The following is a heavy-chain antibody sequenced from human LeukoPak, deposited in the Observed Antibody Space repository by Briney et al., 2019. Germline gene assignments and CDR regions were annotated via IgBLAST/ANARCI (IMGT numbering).Heavy chain of an antibody. CDR1: GGTFSSYA. CDR2: IIPILGIA. CDR3: ATRAYCGGDCRNAFDI. V-gene: IGHV1-69*04. Sequence: GSSVKVSCKASGGTFSSYAISWVRQAPGQGLEWMGRIIPILGIANYAQKFQGRVTITADKSTSTAYMELSSLRSEDTAVYYCATRAYCGGDCRNAFDIWGQGTMVTVSS. J-gene: IGHJ3*02. D-gene: IGHD2-21*02.